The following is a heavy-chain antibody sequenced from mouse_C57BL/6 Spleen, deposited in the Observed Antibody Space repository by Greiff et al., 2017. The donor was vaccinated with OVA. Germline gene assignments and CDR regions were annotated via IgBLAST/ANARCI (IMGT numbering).Heavy chain of an antibody. Sequence: EVQLVESGGGLVQPKGSLKLSCAASGFSFNTYAMNWVRQAPGRGLEWVARIRSKSNNYATNYAESEKDRFTISRDDAESMLYLQMNNLKTEATAMYSGVWPFEGYYDATDYWGQGTSLTVSS. CDR2: IRSKSNNYAT. J-gene: IGHJ4*01. D-gene: IGHD2-2*01. CDR1: GFSFNTYA. V-gene: IGHV10-1*01. CDR3: VWPFEGYYDATDY.